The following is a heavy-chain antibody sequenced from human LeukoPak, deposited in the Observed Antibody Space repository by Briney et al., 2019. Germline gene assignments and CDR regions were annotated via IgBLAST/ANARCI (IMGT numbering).Heavy chain of an antibody. J-gene: IGHJ4*02. D-gene: IGHD6-19*01. Sequence: SETLSLTCTVSGGSISSSSYYWGWIRQPPGKGLEWIGSIYYSGSTYYNPSLKSRVIISVDTSKNQFSLKLSSVTAADTAVYYCARQGYSSGWPHGYWGQGTLVTVSS. CDR1: GGSISSSSYY. CDR2: IYYSGST. V-gene: IGHV4-39*01. CDR3: ARQGYSSGWPHGY.